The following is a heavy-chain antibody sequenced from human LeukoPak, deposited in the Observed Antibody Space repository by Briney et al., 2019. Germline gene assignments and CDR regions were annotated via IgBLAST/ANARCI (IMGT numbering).Heavy chain of an antibody. V-gene: IGHV4-38-2*02. CDR1: GYSISRGYY. J-gene: IGHJ5*02. D-gene: IGHD3-22*01. Sequence: SETLSLPCTVSGYSISRGYYWGWIRQPPGKGLEWIGSIYRSGSTYYNPSLKIRHTISVDTPKNQFSLKLSSVTAADTAVYYCTRDPYYYDSSGYPHWFDPWGQGTLVTVSS. CDR2: IYRSGST. CDR3: TRDPYYYDSSGYPHWFDP.